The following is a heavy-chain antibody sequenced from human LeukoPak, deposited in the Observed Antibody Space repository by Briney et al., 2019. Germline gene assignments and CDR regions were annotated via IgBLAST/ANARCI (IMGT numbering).Heavy chain of an antibody. CDR2: IRYDGSNK. Sequence: GGSLRLSCAASGFTFSSYGMHWVRQAPGKGLEWVAFIRYDGSNKYYADSVKGRFTISRDSSKNTLYLQMNSLRAEDTAVYYCAKEIEGIAAAGPIDYWGQGTLVTVSS. CDR1: GFTFSSYG. CDR3: AKEIEGIAAAGPIDY. D-gene: IGHD6-13*01. V-gene: IGHV3-30*02. J-gene: IGHJ4*02.